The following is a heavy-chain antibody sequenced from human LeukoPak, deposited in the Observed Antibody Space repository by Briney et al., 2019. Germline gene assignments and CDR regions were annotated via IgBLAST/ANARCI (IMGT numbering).Heavy chain of an antibody. D-gene: IGHD5-24*01. CDR2: INGAGSGK. J-gene: IGHJ4*02. Sequence: GGSLRLSCAASGFEFSIYWMSWVRQAPGKGLEWVANINGAGSGKDYVDSVKGRFTISRDNAKDSLSLQMNSLRVEDTAVYYCARERWLQPDYWGQGILVTVSP. V-gene: IGHV3-7*01. CDR1: GFEFSIYW. CDR3: ARERWLQPDY.